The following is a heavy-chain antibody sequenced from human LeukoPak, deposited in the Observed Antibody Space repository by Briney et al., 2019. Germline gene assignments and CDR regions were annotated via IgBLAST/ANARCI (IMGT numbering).Heavy chain of an antibody. J-gene: IGHJ4*02. CDR2: INHSGST. Sequence: SETLSLICAVYGGSFSGYYWSWIRQPPGKGLEWIGEINHSGSTNYNPSLKSRVTISVDTSKNQFSLKLSSVTAADTAVYYCASGMYYYGSGSAGYWGQGTLVTVSS. CDR3: ASGMYYYGSGSAGY. D-gene: IGHD3-10*01. CDR1: GGSFSGYY. V-gene: IGHV4-34*01.